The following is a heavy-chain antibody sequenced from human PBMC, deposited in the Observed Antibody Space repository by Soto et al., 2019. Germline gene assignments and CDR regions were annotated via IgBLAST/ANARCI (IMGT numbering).Heavy chain of an antibody. CDR3: ACDFHHTRYYYYGLAV. J-gene: IGHJ6*02. Sequence: GGSLRLSYRASGFMLSNYGMYGVRQAPGKGLEWVAVIWYDGTNKYYSESVKGRFTISRDNSKNTLYRQIFSLRVDDTAVYYCACDFHHTRYYYYGLAVWGQGTTVTVSS. D-gene: IGHD2-21*01. CDR2: IWYDGTNK. CDR1: GFMLSNYG. V-gene: IGHV3-30*12.